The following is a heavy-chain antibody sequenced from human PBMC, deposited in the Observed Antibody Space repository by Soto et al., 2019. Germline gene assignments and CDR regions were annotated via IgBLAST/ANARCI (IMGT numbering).Heavy chain of an antibody. Sequence: LRLSFAASGFTFSSYAMSWVRQAPGKGLEWVSAISGSGGSTYYADSVKGRFTISRDNSKNTLYLQMNSLRAEDTAVYYCAKGRGYSYGRLDYWGQGTLVTVSS. CDR3: AKGRGYSYGRLDY. CDR2: ISGSGGST. D-gene: IGHD5-18*01. CDR1: GFTFSSYA. V-gene: IGHV3-23*01. J-gene: IGHJ4*02.